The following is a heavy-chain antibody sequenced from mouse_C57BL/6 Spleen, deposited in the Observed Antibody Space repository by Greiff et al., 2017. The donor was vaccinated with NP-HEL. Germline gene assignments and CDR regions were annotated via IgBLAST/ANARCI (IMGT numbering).Heavy chain of an antibody. Sequence: QVQLQQPGAELVKPGASVKLSCKASGYTFTSYWMHWVKQRPGQGLEWIGMIHPNSGSTNYNEKFKSKATLTVDKSSSTAYIQLSSLTSEDSAVYYCARGGELRRAMDYWGQGTSVTVSS. J-gene: IGHJ4*01. V-gene: IGHV1-64*01. CDR3: ARGGELRRAMDY. D-gene: IGHD1-1*01. CDR1: GYTFTSYW. CDR2: IHPNSGST.